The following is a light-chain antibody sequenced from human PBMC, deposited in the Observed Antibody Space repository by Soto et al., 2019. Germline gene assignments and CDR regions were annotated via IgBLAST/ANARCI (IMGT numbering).Light chain of an antibody. CDR3: QQYDTYWT. V-gene: IGKV1-5*03. CDR1: QSISSW. J-gene: IGKJ1*01. CDR2: KAS. Sequence: DSQMTQSPGTQSLSVGDRVARTCRDSQSISSWLAWYQQKPGKAPNLLIYKASSLESGVPSRFSGSGSGTEFTLTISRLQHDDFATYYCQQYDTYWTFGQGTKVDIK.